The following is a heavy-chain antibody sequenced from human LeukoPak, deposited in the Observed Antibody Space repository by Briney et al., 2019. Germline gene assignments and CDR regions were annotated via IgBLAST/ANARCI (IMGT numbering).Heavy chain of an antibody. CDR2: ISGSGGGT. D-gene: IGHD1-26*01. J-gene: IGHJ4*02. V-gene: IGHV3-23*01. CDR1: GFTFSSIV. CDR3: AKDLGRYRNNFFDY. Sequence: PGGSLRLSCAASGFTFSSIVMSWVRQAPDKGLEWVSTISGSGGGTYYADSVKGRFTISRDDSKNTLYLQMNSLRADDTAVYYCAKDLGRYRNNFFDYWGQGNLVTVSS.